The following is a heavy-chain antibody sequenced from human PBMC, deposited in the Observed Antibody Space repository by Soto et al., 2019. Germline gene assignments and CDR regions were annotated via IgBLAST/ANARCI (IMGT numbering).Heavy chain of an antibody. Sequence: PGGSLRLSCAASGFTLRTNGMSWVRQAPGKGLEWVSSFSRRGGDTCYADSLKGRFIISRDNSQNTVSLQMNSLRAEGPALYLCAGHGGYDAFGQGTLVTVSS. CDR1: GFTLRTNG. D-gene: IGHD3-22*01. CDR2: FSRRGGDT. V-gene: IGHV3-23*01. CDR3: AGHGGYDA. J-gene: IGHJ5*02.